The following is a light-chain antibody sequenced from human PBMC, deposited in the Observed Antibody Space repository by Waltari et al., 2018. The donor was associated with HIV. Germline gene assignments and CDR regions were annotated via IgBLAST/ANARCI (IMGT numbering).Light chain of an antibody. CDR1: SSNIGADYD. CDR2: FNN. Sequence: QSLLTQPPSVSGAPGQNVTISCTGSSSNIGADYDIHWYQQLPGTAPKLLIYFNNNRPAGVPERFSGSKSGTSASLAITGLQAEDEADYYCQSYDSRVFGGGTKLTVL. CDR3: QSYDSRV. V-gene: IGLV1-40*01. J-gene: IGLJ3*02.